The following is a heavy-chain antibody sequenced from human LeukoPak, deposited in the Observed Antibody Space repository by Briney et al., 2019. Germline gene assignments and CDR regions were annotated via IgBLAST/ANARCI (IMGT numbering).Heavy chain of an antibody. V-gene: IGHV3-53*01. CDR1: GFTFSNAW. CDR2: IYSGGST. CDR3: ARDLGYFDY. J-gene: IGHJ4*02. Sequence: GGSLRLSCAASGFTFSNAWMSWVRQAPGKGLEWVSVIYSGGSTYYADSVKGRFTISRDNSKNTLYLQMNSLRAEDTAVYYCARDLGYFDYWGQGTLVTVSS.